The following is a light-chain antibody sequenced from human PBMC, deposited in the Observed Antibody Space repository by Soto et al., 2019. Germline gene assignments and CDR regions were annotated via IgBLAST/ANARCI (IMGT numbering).Light chain of an antibody. J-gene: IGKJ1*01. CDR1: QSVPNSR. CDR3: QHSGASPWT. V-gene: IGKV3D-20*02. Sequence: LTQAPDTLSLSPGERATLSCRASQSVPNSRLAWYQQKPGQAPSLVISDTSIRATGIPDRFSGSGSGTDFSLIIGRLEPEDFTVYICQHSGASPWTFGQGTKVAIK. CDR2: DTS.